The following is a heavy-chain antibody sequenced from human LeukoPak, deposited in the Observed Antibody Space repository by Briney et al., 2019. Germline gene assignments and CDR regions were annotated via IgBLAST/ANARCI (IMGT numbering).Heavy chain of an antibody. CDR1: GGSFSGYY. D-gene: IGHD1-26*01. CDR3: ARGRRALGATLAY. V-gene: IGHV4-34*01. J-gene: IGHJ4*02. Sequence: SEALSLTCAVYGGSFSGYYWSWIRQPPGKGLEWIGEINHSGSTNYNPSLKSRVTISVDTSKNQFSLKLSSVTAADTAVYYCARGRRALGATLAYWGQGTLVTVSS. CDR2: INHSGST.